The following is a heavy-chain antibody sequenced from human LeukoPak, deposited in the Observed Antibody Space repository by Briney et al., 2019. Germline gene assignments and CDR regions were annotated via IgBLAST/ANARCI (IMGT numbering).Heavy chain of an antibody. J-gene: IGHJ5*02. CDR1: GGTFISYA. CDR2: IIPFLDTA. Sequence: SVKVSCNASGGTFISYAISWVRQAPGQGLEWMGRIIPFLDTADYAQKFQGRVTITADTSTSTACMELRSLRSEDTAVYYCAKVGRAWGGDFSTPGWFDPWGQGSLVTVSS. D-gene: IGHD2-21*02. CDR3: AKVGRAWGGDFSTPGWFDP. V-gene: IGHV1-69*04.